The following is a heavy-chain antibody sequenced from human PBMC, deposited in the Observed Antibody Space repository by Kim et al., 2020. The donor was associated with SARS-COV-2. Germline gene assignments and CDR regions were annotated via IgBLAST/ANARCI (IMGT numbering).Heavy chain of an antibody. Sequence: PSLKSRVTISVDTSKNQFSLKLGSVTAADTAVYYCARSQVDTARGGGFDYWGQGTLVTVSS. D-gene: IGHD5-18*01. J-gene: IGHJ4*02. V-gene: IGHV4-39*07. CDR3: ARSQVDTARGGGFDY.